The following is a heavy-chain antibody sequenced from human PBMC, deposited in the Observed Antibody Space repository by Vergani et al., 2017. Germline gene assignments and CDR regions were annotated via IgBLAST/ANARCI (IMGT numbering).Heavy chain of an antibody. V-gene: IGHV4-39*01. Sequence: QLQLQESGPGLVKPSETLSLTCTVSGGSISSSSYYWGWIRQPPGKGLEWIGSIYYSGSTYYNPSLKSRVTISVDTSKNQFSLKLSSVTAADTAVYYCARSQYCSSTSCYRAPLFGFDYWGQGTLVTVSS. CDR1: GGSISSSSYY. J-gene: IGHJ4*02. D-gene: IGHD2-2*02. CDR2: IYYSGST. CDR3: ARSQYCSSTSCYRAPLFGFDY.